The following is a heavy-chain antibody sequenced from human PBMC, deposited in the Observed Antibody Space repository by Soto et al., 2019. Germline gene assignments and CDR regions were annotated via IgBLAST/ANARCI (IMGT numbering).Heavy chain of an antibody. D-gene: IGHD3-16*02. J-gene: IGHJ5*02. Sequence: SVKVSCKASGGTFSSYAISWVRQAPGQGLEWMGGIIPIFGTANYAQKFQGRVTITADESTSTAYMELSSLRSEDTAVYYCARGYSLSAGWFDPWGQGPLVTVSS. CDR3: ARGYSLSAGWFDP. CDR1: GGTFSSYA. V-gene: IGHV1-69*13. CDR2: IIPIFGTA.